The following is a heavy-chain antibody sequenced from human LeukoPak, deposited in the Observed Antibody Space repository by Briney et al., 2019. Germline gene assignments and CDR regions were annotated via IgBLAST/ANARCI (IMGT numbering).Heavy chain of an antibody. V-gene: IGHV3-23*01. CDR2: INANSGTT. CDR3: TKPISGGLAVTADWFHP. D-gene: IGHD6-19*01. J-gene: IGHJ5*01. Sequence: GGSLRLSCAASGFAFSFYAMSWLRQPPGKGLEWVSTINANSGTTSYAASVRGRFTISRDNSKNTLYLQVNTLRADDTATYYCTKPISGGLAVTADWFHPWGQGTLVVVSS. CDR1: GFAFSFYA.